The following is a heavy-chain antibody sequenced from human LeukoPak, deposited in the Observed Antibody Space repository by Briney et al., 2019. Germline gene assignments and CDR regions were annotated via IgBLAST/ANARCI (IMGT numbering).Heavy chain of an antibody. D-gene: IGHD5-24*01. V-gene: IGHV3-73*01. J-gene: IGHJ4*02. CDR2: IRSKANSYAT. Sequence: GGSLRLSCAASGFTFSGSAMHWVRQASGEGLEWVGRIRSKANSYATAYAASVKGRFTISRDDSKNTAYLQMNSLKTEDTAVYYCTTSDGYNPDYWGQGTLVTVSS. CDR3: TTSDGYNPDY. CDR1: GFTFSGSA.